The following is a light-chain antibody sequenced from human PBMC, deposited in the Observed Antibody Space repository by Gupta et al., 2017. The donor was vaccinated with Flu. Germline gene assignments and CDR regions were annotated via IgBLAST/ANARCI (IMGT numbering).Light chain of an antibody. J-gene: IGKJ1*01. CDR2: GAS. CDR1: QSVTSNY. V-gene: IGKV3-20*01. Sequence: IVLTQSPGTLSLSPGERATLSCRASQSVTSNYLAWYQQKPGQAPRLLIYGASSRLTGIPDRFSGSGSGTDFILTISRLEPEDFAVYFCQQYGTSQTFGQGTKVQIK. CDR3: QQYGTSQT.